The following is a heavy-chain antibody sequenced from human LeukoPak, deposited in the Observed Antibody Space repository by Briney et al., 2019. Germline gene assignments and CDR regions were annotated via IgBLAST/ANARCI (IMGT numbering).Heavy chain of an antibody. D-gene: IGHD4-23*01. Sequence: ASVKASCKASGGTFSSYAISWVRQAPGQGLEWMGWISAYNGNTNYAQKLQGRVTMTTDTSTSTAHMELRSLRSDDTAVYYCARQGYSGHSQGAADYWGQGTLVTVSS. J-gene: IGHJ4*02. CDR3: ARQGYSGHSQGAADY. V-gene: IGHV1-18*01. CDR2: ISAYNGNT. CDR1: GGTFSSYA.